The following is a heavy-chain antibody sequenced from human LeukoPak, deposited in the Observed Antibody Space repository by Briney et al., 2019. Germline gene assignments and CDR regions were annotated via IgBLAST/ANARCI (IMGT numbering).Heavy chain of an antibody. V-gene: IGHV3-7*01. D-gene: IGHD1-26*01. CDR2: IKEDGSEK. CDR1: GFTFSTYS. CDR3: ARDPYSGSYSDYYYYYMDV. Sequence: GGSLRLSCAASGFTFSTYSINWVRQAPGKGLEWVANIKEDGSEKYYVDFVKGRFTISRDNAKNSLYLQMNSLRAEDTAVYYCARDPYSGSYSDYYYYYMDVWGKGTTVTVSS. J-gene: IGHJ6*03.